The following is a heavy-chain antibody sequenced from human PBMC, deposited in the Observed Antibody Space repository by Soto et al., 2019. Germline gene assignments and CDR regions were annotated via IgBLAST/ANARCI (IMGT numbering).Heavy chain of an antibody. CDR2: IYYDGST. CDR3: ARDIAIAWFFA. CDR1: GGSITSSSSY. Sequence: TLSLTCSVSGGSITSSSSYWGCIRQPPWKGLEWIGTIYYDGSTYYNPSLKSRITISVDTSKNQFSLNLISVTAADTAVYYCARDIAIAWFFAWGQGTLVTV. J-gene: IGHJ5*02. D-gene: IGHD2-15*01. V-gene: IGHV4-39*02.